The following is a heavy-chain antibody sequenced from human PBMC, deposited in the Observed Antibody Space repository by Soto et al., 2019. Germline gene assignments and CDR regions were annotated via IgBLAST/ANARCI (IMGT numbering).Heavy chain of an antibody. CDR3: ARGSEKGGGP. CDR2: ISSTSATI. D-gene: IGHD3-16*01. V-gene: IGHV3-48*02. Sequence: EVQLVESGGGLVQPGGSLRLSCAASKFTFSGYSMNWVRQAPGKGLEWVSYISSTSATIYYADSVKGRFTISRDDAKNPLYLQMNSLRDEDTAVYYCARGSEKGGGPWGQGTLVTVSS. J-gene: IGHJ5*02. CDR1: KFTFSGYS.